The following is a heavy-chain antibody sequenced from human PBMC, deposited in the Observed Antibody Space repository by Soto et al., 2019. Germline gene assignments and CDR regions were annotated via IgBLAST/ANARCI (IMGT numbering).Heavy chain of an antibody. CDR2: ISYDGSNK. Sequence: GGSLRLSCAASGFPFSSYAMHWVRQAPGKGLEWVAVISYDGSNKYYADSVKGRFTISRDNSKNTLYLQMNSLRAEDTAVYYCARAARGIVVVIPYYFDYWGQGTLVTVSS. J-gene: IGHJ4*02. CDR1: GFPFSSYA. D-gene: IGHD3-22*01. V-gene: IGHV3-30-3*01. CDR3: ARAARGIVVVIPYYFDY.